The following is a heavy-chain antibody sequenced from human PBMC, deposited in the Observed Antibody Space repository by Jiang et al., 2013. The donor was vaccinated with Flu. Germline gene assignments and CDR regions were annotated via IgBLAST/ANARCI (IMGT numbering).Heavy chain of an antibody. Sequence: VQLLESGGGVVQPGRSLRLSCVASGFTFSSHAMHWVRQAPGKGLEWVAVISYDGSYKHYGDSVKGRFTISRDDSMNTLYLQMDSLRPEDTALYYCARDAGYSTDWY. V-gene: IGHV3-30*04. CDR3: ARDAGYSTDWY. CDR1: GFTFSSHA. J-gene: IGHJ2*01. CDR2: ISYDGSYK. D-gene: IGHD6-13*01.